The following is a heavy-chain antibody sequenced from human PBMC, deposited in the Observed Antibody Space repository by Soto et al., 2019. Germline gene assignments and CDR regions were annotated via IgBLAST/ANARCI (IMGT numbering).Heavy chain of an antibody. J-gene: IGHJ3*02. Sequence: QVQLVQSGAEVKKPGASVKVSCKASGYTFTSYGISWVRQAPGQGLEWMGWISAYNGNTNYAQKLQGRVTMTTDTSTSTAYRELRSLRADDTAVYYCARELNHMAEAGSDAFDIWGQGTMVTVSS. V-gene: IGHV1-18*01. CDR2: ISAYNGNT. D-gene: IGHD6-13*01. CDR3: ARELNHMAEAGSDAFDI. CDR1: GYTFTSYG.